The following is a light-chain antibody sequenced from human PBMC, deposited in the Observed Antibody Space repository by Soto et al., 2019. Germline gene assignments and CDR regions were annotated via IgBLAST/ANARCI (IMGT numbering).Light chain of an antibody. V-gene: IGLV2-14*01. CDR2: EVR. Sequence: PRSRPSSVSGSAGQSVTISCAGTMRDVGAYNLVSWYQQHPGRAPQLIIYEVRNRPSGISFRFSGSKYGNTASLTISGLQAEDEADYYCSSYTSKSSLIFGGGTKVTV. J-gene: IGLJ2*01. CDR1: MRDVGAYNL. CDR3: SSYTSKSSLI.